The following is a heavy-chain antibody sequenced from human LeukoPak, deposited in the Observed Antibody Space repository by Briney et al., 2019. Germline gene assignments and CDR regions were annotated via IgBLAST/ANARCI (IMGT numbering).Heavy chain of an antibody. J-gene: IGHJ4*02. Sequence: SETLSLTCTVPGVPISRYYWRWTRQPTREWLEWIRSLYTSVTTKSNSSLKSGVTIYIDMSKNKFSLRLRSVIDTDTAVYYCARQLTPPFFDYWGQGTLLTVSS. V-gene: IGHV4-4*08. CDR1: GVPISRYY. CDR2: LYTSVTT. D-gene: IGHD6-6*01. CDR3: ARQLTPPFFDY.